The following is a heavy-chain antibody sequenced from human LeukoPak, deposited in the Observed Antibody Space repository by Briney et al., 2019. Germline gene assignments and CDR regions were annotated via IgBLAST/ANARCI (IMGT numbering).Heavy chain of an antibody. CDR3: ARDSYELGATFDY. V-gene: IGHV3-74*01. D-gene: IGHD1-26*01. CDR1: GFTFTRYW. J-gene: IGHJ4*02. CDR2: INIDGTTT. Sequence: QSGGSLRLSCAASGFTFTRYWMHWVRQVPGKGLVWVSRINIDGTTTNYADSVKGRFTVSRDNAKNTLFLQLRSLRVEDTAVYYCARDSYELGATFDYWGQGSLVTLSS.